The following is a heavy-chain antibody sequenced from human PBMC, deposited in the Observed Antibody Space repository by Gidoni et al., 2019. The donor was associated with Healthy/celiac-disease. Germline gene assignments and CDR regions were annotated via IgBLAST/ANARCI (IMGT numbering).Heavy chain of an antibody. Sequence: QVQLQESGPGLVKPSDALSLTCTVSGGSISSYYWSWIRQPPGKGLEWIGYIYYSGSTNYNPSLKSRVTISVDTSKNQFSLKLSSVSAADTAVYYCARGHYGDYTYYYYYGMDVWGQGTTVTVSS. V-gene: IGHV4-59*01. CDR2: IYYSGST. CDR3: ARGHYGDYTYYYYYGMDV. D-gene: IGHD4-17*01. CDR1: GGSISSYY. J-gene: IGHJ6*02.